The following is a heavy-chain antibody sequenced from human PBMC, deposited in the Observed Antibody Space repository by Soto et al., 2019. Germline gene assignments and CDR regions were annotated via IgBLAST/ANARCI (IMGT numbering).Heavy chain of an antibody. D-gene: IGHD3-22*01. V-gene: IGHV3-53*01. Sequence: GGSLRLSCAASGFTVSSNYMSRVRQAPGKGLEWVSVIYSGGSTYYADSVKGRFTISRDNSKNTLYLQMNSLRAEDTAVYYCASGPYYYDSSGYPYYFDYWGQGTLVTVSS. CDR2: IYSGGST. J-gene: IGHJ4*02. CDR3: ASGPYYYDSSGYPYYFDY. CDR1: GFTVSSNY.